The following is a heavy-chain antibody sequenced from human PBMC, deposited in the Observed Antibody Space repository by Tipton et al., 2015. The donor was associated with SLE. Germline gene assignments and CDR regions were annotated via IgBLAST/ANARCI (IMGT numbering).Heavy chain of an antibody. D-gene: IGHD3-3*01. V-gene: IGHV3-33*01. CDR2: VWHDGSTT. J-gene: IGHJ3*02. Sequence: RSLRLSCAASGHTLTTYAMHWVRQAPGKGLEWVAVVWHDGSTTYYADSVRGRFTISRESSKSTLYLQMNSLRAEDTAVYYCARDQTIFGVVDDAFDIWGQGTMVTVSS. CDR3: ARDQTIFGVVDDAFDI. CDR1: GHTLTTYA.